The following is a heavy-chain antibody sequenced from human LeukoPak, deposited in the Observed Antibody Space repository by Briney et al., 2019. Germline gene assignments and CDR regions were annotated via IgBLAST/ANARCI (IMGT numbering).Heavy chain of an antibody. Sequence: PSETLSLTCTVSGDSISSYYWSWIRQSPGKGLEWIGYFYNSGSTNYNPSLKSRVTISVDTSKNQFSLKLNSVTAADTAVYYCAREDVVVPAAVRPYYYYYYMDVWGKGTTVTVSS. CDR1: GDSISSYY. CDR3: AREDVVVPAAVRPYYYYYYMDV. CDR2: FYNSGST. V-gene: IGHV4-59*01. D-gene: IGHD2-2*02. J-gene: IGHJ6*03.